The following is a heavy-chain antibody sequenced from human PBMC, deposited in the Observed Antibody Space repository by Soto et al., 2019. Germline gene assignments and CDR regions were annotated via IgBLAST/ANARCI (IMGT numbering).Heavy chain of an antibody. V-gene: IGHV3-23*01. CDR1: GFTFSSYA. CDR2: ISGGGGST. J-gene: IGHJ4*02. CDR3: AKDQEWLPIGEFDY. Sequence: GGSLRLSCAASGFTFSSYAMSWVRQAPGKGLEWVSAISGGGGSTYYADSVKGRFTISRDNSKNTLYLQMNSLRAEDTAVYYCAKDQEWLPIGEFDYWGQATLVTVSS. D-gene: IGHD6-19*01.